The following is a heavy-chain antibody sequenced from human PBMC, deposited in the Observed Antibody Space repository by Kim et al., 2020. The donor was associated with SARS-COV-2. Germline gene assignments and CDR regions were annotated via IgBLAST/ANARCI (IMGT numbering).Heavy chain of an antibody. CDR1: GFTFSSYS. CDR2: ISRSSSYI. CDR3: ARDQGGYSPNYYGMDV. Sequence: GGSLRLSCAASGFTFSSYSMNWVRQAPGKGLEWVSSISRSSSYIYYADSVKGRFTISRDNAKNSLYLQMNSLRAEDTALYYCARDQGGYSPNYYGMDVSGQGPTVTVSS. J-gene: IGHJ6*02. V-gene: IGHV3-21*01. D-gene: IGHD6-13*01.